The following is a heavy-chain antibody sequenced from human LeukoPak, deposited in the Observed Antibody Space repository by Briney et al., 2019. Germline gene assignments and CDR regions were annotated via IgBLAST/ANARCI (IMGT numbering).Heavy chain of an antibody. CDR3: ARMAGFSSSWYLGNWFDP. J-gene: IGHJ5*02. Sequence: SVKVSCKASGGTFSSYAISWVRQAPGQGLEWMGGIIPIFGTANYAQKFQGRVTITADESTSTAYMELSSLRSEDTAVYYCARMAGFSSSWYLGNWFDPWGQGTLVTVSS. CDR1: GGTFSSYA. CDR2: IIPIFGTA. V-gene: IGHV1-69*13. D-gene: IGHD6-13*01.